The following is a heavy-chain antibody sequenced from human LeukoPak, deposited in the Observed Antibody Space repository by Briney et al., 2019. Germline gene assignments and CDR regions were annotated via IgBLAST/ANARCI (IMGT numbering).Heavy chain of an antibody. Sequence: GGSLRLSCAASGFTFSSYGMHWVRQAPGKGLEWVAVISYDGSNKYYADSVEGRFTISRDNSKNTLYLQMNSLRAEDTAVYYCAKEYCSGGSCYSDSGSFDYWGQGTLVTVSS. V-gene: IGHV3-30*18. CDR2: ISYDGSNK. CDR1: GFTFSSYG. J-gene: IGHJ4*02. D-gene: IGHD2-15*01. CDR3: AKEYCSGGSCYSDSGSFDY.